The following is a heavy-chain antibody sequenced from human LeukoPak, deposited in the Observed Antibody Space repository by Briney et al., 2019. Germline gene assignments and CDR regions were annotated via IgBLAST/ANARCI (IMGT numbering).Heavy chain of an antibody. CDR3: ARDTVGKIAAAGTGRFDY. J-gene: IGHJ4*02. D-gene: IGHD6-13*01. V-gene: IGHV4-30-4*08. CDR1: GGSISSGDYY. CDR2: IYYSGST. Sequence: SETLSLTCTVSGGSISSGDYYWSWIRQPPGKGLEWIGYIYYSGSTYYNPSLKSRVTISVDTSKNQFSLKLSSVTAADTTVYYCARDTVGKIAAAGTGRFDYWGQGTLVTVSS.